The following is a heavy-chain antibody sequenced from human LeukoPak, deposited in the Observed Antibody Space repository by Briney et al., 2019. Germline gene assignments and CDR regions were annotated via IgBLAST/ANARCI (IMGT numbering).Heavy chain of an antibody. J-gene: IGHJ4*02. Sequence: SETLSLTCTVSGGSISSSSYYWGWIRQPPGKGLEWIGCIYYSGSTYYNPSLKSRVTISVDTSKNQFSLKLSSVTAADTAVYYCARGRYLPLYFDHWGQGTLVTVSS. D-gene: IGHD3-16*02. CDR2: IYYSGST. V-gene: IGHV4-39*01. CDR3: ARGRYLPLYFDH. CDR1: GGSISSSSYY.